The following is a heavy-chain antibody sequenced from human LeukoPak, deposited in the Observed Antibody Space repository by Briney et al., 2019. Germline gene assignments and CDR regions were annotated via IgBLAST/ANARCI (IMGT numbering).Heavy chain of an antibody. D-gene: IGHD6-19*01. J-gene: IGHJ6*02. CDR3: ARVYSSGWYFGYYYYGMDV. V-gene: IGHV1-18*01. CDR1: GYTFTSYG. Sequence: ASVKVSCKASGYTFTSYGISWVRQAPGQGLEWMGWISAYNGNTNYAQKLQGRVTMTTDTSTSTAYMELRSLRSDGTAVYYCARVYSSGWYFGYYYYGMDVWGQGTTVTVSS. CDR2: ISAYNGNT.